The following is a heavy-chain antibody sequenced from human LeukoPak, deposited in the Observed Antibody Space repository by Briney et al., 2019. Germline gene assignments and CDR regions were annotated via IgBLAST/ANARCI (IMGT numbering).Heavy chain of an antibody. Sequence: GGSLRLSCAASGFTFDDYAIHWVRQAPGKGLEWVSGISWNSGSIGYADSVKGRFTISRDNSKNTLYLQMNSLRAEDTAVYYCAREGSSWSQEYYYGMDVWGQGTTVTVSS. D-gene: IGHD6-13*01. CDR1: GFTFDDYA. J-gene: IGHJ6*02. V-gene: IGHV3-9*01. CDR3: AREGSSWSQEYYYGMDV. CDR2: ISWNSGSI.